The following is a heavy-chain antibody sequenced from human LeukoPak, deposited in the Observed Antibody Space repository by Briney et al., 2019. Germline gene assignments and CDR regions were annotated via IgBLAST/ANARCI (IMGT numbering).Heavy chain of an antibody. V-gene: IGHV1-69*06. CDR2: IIPIFGTA. CDR1: GGTFSSYA. CDR3: ARASDSSGYYLGAFDI. Sequence: ASVKVSCKASGGTFSSYAISWVRQAPGQGLEWMGGIIPIFGTANYAQKFQGRVTITADKSTSTAYMELSSLRSEDTAVYYCARASDSSGYYLGAFDIWGQGTMVTVSS. D-gene: IGHD3-22*01. J-gene: IGHJ3*02.